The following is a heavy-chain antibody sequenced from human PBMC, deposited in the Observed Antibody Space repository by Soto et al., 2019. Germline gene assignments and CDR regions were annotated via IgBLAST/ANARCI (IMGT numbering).Heavy chain of an antibody. CDR3: ARDRLARIAFVFDY. V-gene: IGHV3-11*01. CDR1: GFIFTDYS. CDR2: ITGSGEST. Sequence: GGSLRLSCSASGFIFTDYSMTWIRQAPGKGLEWVSYITGSGESTQYADSVKGRFSISRDNAKNVLFLQMNSLRVEDTAVYYCARDRLARIAFVFDYWGRGTLVTVSS. D-gene: IGHD3-3*02. J-gene: IGHJ4*02.